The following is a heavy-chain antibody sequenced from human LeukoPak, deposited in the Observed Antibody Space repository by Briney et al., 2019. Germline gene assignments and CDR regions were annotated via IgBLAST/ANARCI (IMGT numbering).Heavy chain of an antibody. CDR2: IYYSGST. CDR1: GGSISSGGYY. D-gene: IGHD5-12*01. Sequence: PSETLSLTCTVSGGSISSGGYYWSWIRQHPGKGLEWIGYIYYSGSTYYNPSLKSRVTISVDTSKNQFSLKLSSVTAADTAVYHCARGRYSGYDSPFMDYWGQGTLVTVSS. J-gene: IGHJ4*02. V-gene: IGHV4-31*03. CDR3: ARGRYSGYDSPFMDY.